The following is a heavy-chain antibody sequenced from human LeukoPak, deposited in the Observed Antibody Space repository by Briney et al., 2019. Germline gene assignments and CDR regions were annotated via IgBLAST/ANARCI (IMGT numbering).Heavy chain of an antibody. CDR2: TRNKANSYTT. Sequence: GGSLRLSCAASGFTFSDHYMDWVRQAPGKGLEWVGRTRNKANSYTTEYAASVKGRFTISRDDSKNSLYLQMNSLKTEDTAVYYCARVVTMVRGVSGAFDIWGQGTMVTVSS. V-gene: IGHV3-72*01. CDR3: ARVVTMVRGVSGAFDI. D-gene: IGHD3-10*01. J-gene: IGHJ3*02. CDR1: GFTFSDHY.